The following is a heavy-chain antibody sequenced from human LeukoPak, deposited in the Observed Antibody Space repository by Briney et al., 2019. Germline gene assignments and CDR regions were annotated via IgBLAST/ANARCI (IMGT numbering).Heavy chain of an antibody. J-gene: IGHJ4*02. Sequence: SETLSLTCTVSGGSISSSSYYWGWIRQPPGNGLEWIGSIYYSGSTYYNPSLKSRVTISVDTSKNQFSLKLSSVTAADTAVYYCARHLDQQWEGDYWGQGTLVTVSS. CDR3: ARHLDQQWEGDY. CDR2: IYYSGST. V-gene: IGHV4-39*01. D-gene: IGHD1-26*01. CDR1: GGSISSSSYY.